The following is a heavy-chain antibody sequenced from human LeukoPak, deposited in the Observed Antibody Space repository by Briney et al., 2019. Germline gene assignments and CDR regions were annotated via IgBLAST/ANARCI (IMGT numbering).Heavy chain of an antibody. Sequence: PGGSLRLSCVASGFGLSNNYMTWVGQAPRKGLEWVSLIYSAGTTYYPDSVKGRLTISRHNSKNTVYLQMTSLKDEDTAVYFCARASSGWSFDYWGQGTLVTVSS. CDR1: GFGLSNNY. V-gene: IGHV3-53*04. CDR2: IYSAGTT. D-gene: IGHD6-19*01. J-gene: IGHJ4*02. CDR3: ARASSGWSFDY.